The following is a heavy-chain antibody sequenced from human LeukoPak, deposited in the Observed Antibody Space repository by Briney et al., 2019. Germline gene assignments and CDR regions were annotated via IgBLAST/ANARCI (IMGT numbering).Heavy chain of an antibody. D-gene: IGHD1-14*01. J-gene: IGHJ5*02. CDR1: VGTFIIYA. Sequence: ASVTVSFTASVGTFIIYAISWVRQAPGQGVEWMGGIIPIFGTANYAQKFQGRVTITTDESTSTAYMDLSSLRSDDTAVYYCARALRAPGWFDPWGQGTLVTVSS. V-gene: IGHV1-69*05. CDR3: ARALRAPGWFDP. CDR2: IIPIFGTA.